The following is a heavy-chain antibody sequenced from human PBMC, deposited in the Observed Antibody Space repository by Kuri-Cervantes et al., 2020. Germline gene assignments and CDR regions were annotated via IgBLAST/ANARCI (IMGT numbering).Heavy chain of an antibody. CDR1: GYTFTGYY. V-gene: IGHV1-8*02. D-gene: IGHD3-16*01. Sequence: ASVKVSCKASGYTFTGYYIHWVRQATGQGLEWMGWMNPNSGNTGYAQKFQGRVTMTRNTSISTAYMELSSLRSEDTAVYYCAREGGQYNWFDPWGQGTLVTVSS. CDR2: MNPNSGNT. J-gene: IGHJ5*02. CDR3: AREGGQYNWFDP.